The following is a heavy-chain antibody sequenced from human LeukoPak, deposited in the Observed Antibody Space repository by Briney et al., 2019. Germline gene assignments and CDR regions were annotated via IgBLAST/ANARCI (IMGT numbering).Heavy chain of an antibody. CDR2: IYSGGST. V-gene: IGHV3-66*01. J-gene: IGHJ6*02. Sequence: TGGSLRLSCAASGFTVSSNYMSWVRQAPGKGLEWVSVIYSGGSTYYADSVKGRFTISRDNSKSTLYLQMNSLRAEDTAVYYCARERTGPGRYYYYGMDVWGQGTTVTVSS. D-gene: IGHD3-10*01. CDR3: ARERTGPGRYYYYGMDV. CDR1: GFTVSSNY.